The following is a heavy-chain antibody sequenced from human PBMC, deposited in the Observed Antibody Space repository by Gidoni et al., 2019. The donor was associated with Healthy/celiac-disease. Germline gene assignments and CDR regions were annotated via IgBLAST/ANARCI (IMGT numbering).Heavy chain of an antibody. CDR3: AKDRSSSDWYFDY. V-gene: IGHV3-23*01. D-gene: IGHD6-6*01. CDR1: GFTFSSYA. J-gene: IGHJ4*02. CDR2: ISGSGGST. Sequence: EVPLLESGGGLVQPGGSLRLSCAASGFTFSSYAMSWVRQAPGKGLEWVSAISGSGGSTYYADSVKGRFTISRDNSKNTLYLQMNSLRAEDTAVYYCAKDRSSSDWYFDYWGQGTLVTVSS.